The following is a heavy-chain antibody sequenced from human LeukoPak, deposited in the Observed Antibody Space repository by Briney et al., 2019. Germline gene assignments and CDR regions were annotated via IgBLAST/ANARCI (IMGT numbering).Heavy chain of an antibody. D-gene: IGHD2-8*01. J-gene: IGHJ4*02. CDR2: IYYSGST. V-gene: IGHV4-39*01. Sequence: SETLSLTCTVSGGSISSSSYYWGWIRQPPGKGLEWIGSIYYSGSTYYNPSLKSRVTISVDTSKNQFSLKLSSVTAADTAVYYCARQGCTNGVCYVADYRGQGTLVTVSS. CDR1: GGSISSSSYY. CDR3: ARQGCTNGVCYVADY.